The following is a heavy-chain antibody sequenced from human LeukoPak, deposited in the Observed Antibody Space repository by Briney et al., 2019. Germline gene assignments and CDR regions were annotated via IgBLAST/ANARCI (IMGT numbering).Heavy chain of an antibody. J-gene: IGHJ4*02. V-gene: IGHV3-21*01. D-gene: IGHD2-2*01. CDR3: ARTRYQLRTIDY. CDR1: GFTFSSYS. CDR2: ISSSSYI. Sequence: GGSLRHSCAASGFTFSSYSMNWVRQAPGKGLEWVSSISSSSYIYYADSVKGRFTISRDNAKNSLYLQMNSLRAEDTAVYYCARTRYQLRTIDYWGQGTLVTVSS.